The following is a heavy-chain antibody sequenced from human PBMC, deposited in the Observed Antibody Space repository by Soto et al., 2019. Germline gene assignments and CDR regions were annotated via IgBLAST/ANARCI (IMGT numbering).Heavy chain of an antibody. CDR3: AGGRASGSYYLLDY. J-gene: IGHJ4*02. CDR1: GDTFTTYD. CDR2: INPNSGNI. D-gene: IGHD3-10*01. Sequence: ASVKVSCKASGDTFTTYDINWVRQATGHGLEWMGWINPNSGNIGYAQRFQGRVTMTGDTAIRTAYMEVSSLRSDDTAVYYCAGGRASGSYYLLDYWGQGTLVTVSS. V-gene: IGHV1-8*01.